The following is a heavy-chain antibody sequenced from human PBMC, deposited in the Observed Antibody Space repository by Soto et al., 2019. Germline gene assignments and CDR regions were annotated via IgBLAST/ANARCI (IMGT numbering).Heavy chain of an antibody. D-gene: IGHD6-25*01. CDR2: IYPNGGST. Sequence: ASVKVSCKASGYTFTSYGISWVRQAPGQGLEWMGMIYPNGGSTNYAQKFQGRVTMTSDTSTTTVYMELSSLTAEDTAVYYCVRDNSGFDYWGQGTLVTVSS. CDR3: VRDNSGFDY. CDR1: GYTFTSYG. V-gene: IGHV1-46*03. J-gene: IGHJ4*02.